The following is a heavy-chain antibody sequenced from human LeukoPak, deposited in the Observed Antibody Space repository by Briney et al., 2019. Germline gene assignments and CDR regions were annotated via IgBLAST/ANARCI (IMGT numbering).Heavy chain of an antibody. J-gene: IGHJ4*02. CDR2: VYYSGTT. V-gene: IGHV4-39*06. Sequence: SETLSLTCSVSGGSISLSYYYWSWIRRPPGKALGWIGSVYYSGTTSYNPSLKSRVTISVDMSKNHFPLRLSSVTAADTAMYYCARGTLYSGWSYYFDYWGQGSQVAVSS. CDR1: GGSISLSYYY. CDR3: ARGTLYSGWSYYFDY. D-gene: IGHD6-19*01.